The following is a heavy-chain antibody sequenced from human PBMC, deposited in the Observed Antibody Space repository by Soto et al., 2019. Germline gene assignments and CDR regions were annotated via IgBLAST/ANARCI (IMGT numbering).Heavy chain of an antibody. CDR3: ARSYLIAAAGTSSYWFDP. CDR1: GYTFTSYA. CDR2: INAGNGNT. D-gene: IGHD6-13*01. J-gene: IGHJ5*02. Sequence: ASVKVSCKDSGYTFTSYAMHWVRQAPGQRLEWMGWINAGNGNTKYSQKFQGRVTITRDTSASTAYMELSSLRSEDTAVYYCARSYLIAAAGTSSYWFDPWGQGTLVTVSS. V-gene: IGHV1-3*01.